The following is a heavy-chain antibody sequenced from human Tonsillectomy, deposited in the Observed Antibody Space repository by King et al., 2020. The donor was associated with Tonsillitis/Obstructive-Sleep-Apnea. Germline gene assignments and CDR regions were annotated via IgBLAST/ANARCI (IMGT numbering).Heavy chain of an antibody. J-gene: IGHJ6*03. Sequence: QLVQSGAEVKKTGSSVKVSCKASGYTFTYRYLHWVRQAPRQALEWMGWITPFNGNTNYAQKFQDRVTITRDRSMSTAYMELSSLRSEDTAMYYCARSSVFGVVMSYYYYYMDVWGKGTPVTVAS. CDR2: ITPFNGNT. V-gene: IGHV1-45*03. CDR1: GYTFTYRY. CDR3: ARSSVFGVVMSYYYYYMDV. D-gene: IGHD3-3*01.